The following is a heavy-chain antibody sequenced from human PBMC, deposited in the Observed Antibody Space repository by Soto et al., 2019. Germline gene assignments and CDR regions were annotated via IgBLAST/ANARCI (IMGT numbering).Heavy chain of an antibody. CDR1: GFTFSSYS. CDR3: ARDPRQQLVGYFDL. Sequence: EVQLVESGGGLVKPGGSLRLSCAASGFTFSSYSMNWVRQAPGTRLEWVSSISSSSSYIYYADSVKGRFTISRDNAKNSLYLQMNSLRAEDTAVYYCARDPRQQLVGYFDLWGRGTLVTVSS. J-gene: IGHJ2*01. V-gene: IGHV3-21*01. D-gene: IGHD6-13*01. CDR2: ISSSSSYI.